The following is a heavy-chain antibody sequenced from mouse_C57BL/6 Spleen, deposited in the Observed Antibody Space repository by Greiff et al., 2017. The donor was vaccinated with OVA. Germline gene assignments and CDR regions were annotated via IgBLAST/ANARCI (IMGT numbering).Heavy chain of an antibody. CDR1: GFTFSSYA. J-gene: IGHJ3*01. CDR3: TRDRDYYGSRYWFAY. Sequence: DVHLVESGEGLVKPGGSLKLSCAASGFTFSSYAMSWVRQTPEKRLEWVAYISSGGDYIYYADTVKGRFTISRDNARNTLYLQMSSLKSEDTAMYYCTRDRDYYGSRYWFAYWGQGTLVTVSA. D-gene: IGHD1-1*01. CDR2: ISSGGDYI. V-gene: IGHV5-9-1*02.